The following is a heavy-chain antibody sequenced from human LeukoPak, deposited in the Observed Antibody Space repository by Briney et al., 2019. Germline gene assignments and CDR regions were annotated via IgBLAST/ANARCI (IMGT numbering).Heavy chain of an antibody. D-gene: IGHD3-22*01. J-gene: IGHJ6*03. CDR1: GGTFSSYA. CDR2: IIPIFGTA. CDR3: ARGYDSSGYYPSRYYYYMDV. Sequence: SVKVSCKASGGTFSSYAISWVRQAPGQGLEWMGGIIPIFGTANYAQKFQGRVTITTDESTSTAYMELSGLRSEDTAVYYCARGYDSSGYYPSRYYYYMDVWGKGTTVTVSS. V-gene: IGHV1-69*05.